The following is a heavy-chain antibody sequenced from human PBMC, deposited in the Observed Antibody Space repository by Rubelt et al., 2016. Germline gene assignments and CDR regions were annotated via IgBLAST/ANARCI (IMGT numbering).Heavy chain of an antibody. Sequence: EWVAVISYDGSNKYYADSVKGRFTISRDNSKNTLYLQMNSLRAEDTAVYYCAKPRDDSGGSWYPLLDYWGQGTLVTVSS. CDR3: AKPRDDSGGSWYPLLDY. D-gene: IGHD6-13*01. CDR2: ISYDGSNK. J-gene: IGHJ4*02. V-gene: IGHV3-30*18.